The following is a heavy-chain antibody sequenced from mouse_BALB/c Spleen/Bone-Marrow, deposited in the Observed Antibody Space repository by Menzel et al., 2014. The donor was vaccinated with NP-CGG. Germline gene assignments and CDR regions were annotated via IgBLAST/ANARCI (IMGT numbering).Heavy chain of an antibody. CDR2: ISNGSSPI. J-gene: IGHJ4*01. Sequence: EVQLVESGGGLVLPGGSRKLSCAASGFTFSSFGMHWVRQAPEKGLEWVAYISNGSSPIYYADTVKGRFTISRDNPKNTLFLQMTSLRSEDTAMYYCARKGAMITHYYAMDYWGQGTSVTVSS. V-gene: IGHV5-17*02. D-gene: IGHD2-4*01. CDR3: ARKGAMITHYYAMDY. CDR1: GFTFSSFG.